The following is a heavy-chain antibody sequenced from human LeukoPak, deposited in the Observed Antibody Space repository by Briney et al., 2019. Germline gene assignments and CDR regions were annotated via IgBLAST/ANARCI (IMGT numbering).Heavy chain of an antibody. V-gene: IGHV1-69*13. CDR1: GGTFSSYA. CDR3: ARGPSGYYDSSGYYYRGYYYMDV. Sequence: ASVKVSCKASGGTFSSYAISWVRQAPGQGLEWMGGIIPIFGTANYAQKFQGRVTITADESTSTAYMELSSLRSEDTAVYYCARGPSGYYDSSGYYYRGYYYMDVWGKGTTVTISS. CDR2: IIPIFGTA. J-gene: IGHJ6*03. D-gene: IGHD3-22*01.